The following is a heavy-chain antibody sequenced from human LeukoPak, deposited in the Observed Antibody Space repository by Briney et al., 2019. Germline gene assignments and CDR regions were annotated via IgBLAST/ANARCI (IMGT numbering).Heavy chain of an antibody. J-gene: IGHJ4*02. Sequence: SETLSLTCTVSGGSISRSSYYWSWIRQPAGKGLEWIGRIYTSGSTNYNPSLKSRVTMSVDTSKNQFSLKLSSVTAADTAVYYCARAPRGVLWFDYWGQGTPVTVSS. CDR3: ARAPRGVLWFDY. CDR1: GGSISRSSYY. D-gene: IGHD3-10*01. CDR2: IYTSGST. V-gene: IGHV4-61*02.